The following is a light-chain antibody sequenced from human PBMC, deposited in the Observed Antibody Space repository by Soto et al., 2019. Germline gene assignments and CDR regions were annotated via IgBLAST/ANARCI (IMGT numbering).Light chain of an antibody. Sequence: DIQMTQSPSSLSAYLGDRVTITCRASQGISNYLAWYQQKPGRLPKLLLFGASTLQSGVPARFSGSGSGTLFTLTINGLLPEDVATYYCQKYERAPFTFGPGTSGYQ. V-gene: IGKV1-27*01. CDR2: GAS. J-gene: IGKJ3*01. CDR1: QGISNY. CDR3: QKYERAPFT.